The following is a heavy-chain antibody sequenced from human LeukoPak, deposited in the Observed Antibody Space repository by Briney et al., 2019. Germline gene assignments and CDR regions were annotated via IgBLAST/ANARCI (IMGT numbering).Heavy chain of an antibody. D-gene: IGHD6-13*01. J-gene: IGHJ6*02. V-gene: IGHV1-2*02. CDR3: ARGIAAAGAYYYYGMDV. Sequence: ASVKVSCKASGYTITGYYMHLVRQATGQGLEWMGWINPNSGGTDYAQKFQGRVTMTRDTSISTAYMELSRLRSDDTAVYYCARGIAAAGAYYYYGMDVWGQGTTVTVSS. CDR2: INPNSGGT. CDR1: GYTITGYY.